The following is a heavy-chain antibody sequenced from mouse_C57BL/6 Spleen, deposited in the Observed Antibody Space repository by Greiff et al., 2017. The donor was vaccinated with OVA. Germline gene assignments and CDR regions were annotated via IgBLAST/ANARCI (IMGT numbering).Heavy chain of an antibody. D-gene: IGHD3-3*01. CDR1: GFTFSNYW. CDR2: IRLKSDNYAT. Sequence: EVKLMESGGGLVQPGGSMKLSCVASGFTFSNYWMNWVRQSPEKGLEWVAQIRLKSDNYATHYAESVKGRFTISRDDSKSSVYLQMNNLRAEDTGIYYCTEGLDYFDYWGQGTTLTVSS. J-gene: IGHJ2*01. V-gene: IGHV6-3*01. CDR3: TEGLDYFDY.